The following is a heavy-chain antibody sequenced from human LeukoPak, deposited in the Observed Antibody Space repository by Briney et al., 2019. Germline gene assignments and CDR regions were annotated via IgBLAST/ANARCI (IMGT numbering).Heavy chain of an antibody. CDR3: ARGGPPGYYYDYYMDV. CDR1: GGSFSGYY. Sequence: PSETLSLTCAVYGGSFSGYYWNWIRQPPGKGLEWIGEINYSGSTNYNPSLKSRVTISVDTSKNQFSLKLSFVTAADTAVYFCARGGPPGYYYDYYMDVWGKGTTVTISS. V-gene: IGHV4-34*01. J-gene: IGHJ6*03. CDR2: INYSGST.